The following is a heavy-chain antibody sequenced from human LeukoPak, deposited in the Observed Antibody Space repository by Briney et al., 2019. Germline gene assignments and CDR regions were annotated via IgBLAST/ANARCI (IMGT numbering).Heavy chain of an antibody. D-gene: IGHD3-16*01. Sequence: ASVKVSFKASGYTFNGYYMHWVRQAPGQGLEWMGWINPNSGGTKYAQKFQGRVTMTRDTSITTAYMELTRLRSDDTAVYYCARGGVRDNWFDPWGQGSPVTVSS. CDR3: ARGGVRDNWFDP. CDR1: GYTFNGYY. J-gene: IGHJ5*02. V-gene: IGHV1-2*02. CDR2: INPNSGGT.